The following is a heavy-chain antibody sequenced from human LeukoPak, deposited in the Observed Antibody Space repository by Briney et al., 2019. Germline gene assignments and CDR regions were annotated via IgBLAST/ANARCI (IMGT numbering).Heavy chain of an antibody. J-gene: IGHJ4*02. CDR3: ARAYSGYCDY. CDR1: GFPFSTYS. CDR2: ISYDGTNK. D-gene: IGHD3-22*01. V-gene: IGHV3-30-3*01. Sequence: PGGSLRLSCAASGFPFSTYSVHWVRQAPGKGLEWVALISYDGTNKYYADSVKGRFTISRDNSNNTLYLQMNSLRGEDTAVYYCARAYSGYCDYWGQGTLVTVSS.